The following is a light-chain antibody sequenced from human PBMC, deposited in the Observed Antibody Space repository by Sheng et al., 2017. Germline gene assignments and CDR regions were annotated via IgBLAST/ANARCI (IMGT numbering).Light chain of an antibody. CDR2: EVS. CDR3: SSYAGSVYV. J-gene: IGLJ1*01. CDR1: SSDVGGYNY. V-gene: IGLV2-11*01. Sequence: QSALTQPRSVSGSPGQSVTISCTGTSSDVGGYNYVSWYQQHPGKAPKLMIYEVSKRPSGVPDRFSGSKSGNTASLTVSGLQAEDEADYYCSSYAGSVYVFGTGTKVTVL.